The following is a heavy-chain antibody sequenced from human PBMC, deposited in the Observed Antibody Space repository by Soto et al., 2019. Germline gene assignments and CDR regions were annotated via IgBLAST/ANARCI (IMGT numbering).Heavy chain of an antibody. V-gene: IGHV1-3*01. D-gene: IGHD6-13*01. CDR3: ARSGLAAAGKMDV. Sequence: QVQLVQSGAEVKKPGASVKVSCKASGYTFTIYAIHWVRQAPGQRLEWMGWINAGNGNTKYSQKLQGRVTITRDTSASTAYMELSSLRSDDTAMYYCARSGLAAAGKMDVWGQGTTVTVSS. J-gene: IGHJ6*02. CDR1: GYTFTIYA. CDR2: INAGNGNT.